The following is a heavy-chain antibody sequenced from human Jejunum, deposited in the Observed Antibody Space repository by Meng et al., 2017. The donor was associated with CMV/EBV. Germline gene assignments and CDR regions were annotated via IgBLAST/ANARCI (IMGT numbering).Heavy chain of an antibody. Sequence: AITWVRQGPGQGLEWMGWISGFNGNNNIPQRLQGRVAMTIEKSTSTAYMELTSLTSDDTAVYYCVRDPFKFYGPGSWPSLSDHWGQGTLVTVSS. CDR2: ISGFNGNN. CDR3: VRDPFKFYGPGSWPSLSDH. V-gene: IGHV1-18*01. D-gene: IGHD3-10*01. CDR1: A. J-gene: IGHJ4*02.